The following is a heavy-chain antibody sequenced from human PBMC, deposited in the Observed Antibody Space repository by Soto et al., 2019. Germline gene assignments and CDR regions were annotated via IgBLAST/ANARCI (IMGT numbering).Heavy chain of an antibody. D-gene: IGHD3-10*01. Sequence: TLSLTCTVPVSPITRQLCTWIRQPPGKGLEWIGYIYYSGSTNYNPSLKSRVTMSVDTSKKQLSLKLRSVTAADTAVYYCARDFRGGDDWGKRTLVTV. CDR1: VSPITRQL. V-gene: IGHV4-59*11. CDR3: ARDFRGGDD. CDR2: IYYSGST. J-gene: IGHJ4*02.